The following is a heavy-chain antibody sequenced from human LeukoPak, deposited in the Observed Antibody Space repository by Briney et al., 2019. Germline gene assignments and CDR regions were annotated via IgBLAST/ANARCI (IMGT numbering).Heavy chain of an antibody. CDR3: VREYTSSSGRAFDY. J-gene: IGHJ4*02. CDR1: GFTFSSYW. Sequence: PGGSLRLSCAASGFTFSSYWMHWVRQAPGKGLVWVSRINSDGNITTYAASVKGRFTISKDNAKNTLYLQMNSLRAEDTAVYYCVREYTSSSGRAFDYWGQGTLVTVSS. V-gene: IGHV3-74*01. CDR2: INSDGNIT. D-gene: IGHD6-6*01.